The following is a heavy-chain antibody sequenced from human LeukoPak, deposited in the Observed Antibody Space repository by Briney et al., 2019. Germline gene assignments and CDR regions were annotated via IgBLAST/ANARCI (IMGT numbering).Heavy chain of an antibody. J-gene: IGHJ4*02. V-gene: IGHV3-23*01. CDR1: GLTLSSYG. CDR2: IRGSGGST. Sequence: GGSLRLSCAASGLTLSSYGMSWVRQAPGRGMEWVSAIRGSGGSTYYADSVKGRFTISRDNSKNTLYLQMNSLRAEDTAVYYCARGPSGYHNTGGQGTLVTVSS. D-gene: IGHD5-12*01. CDR3: ARGPSGYHNT.